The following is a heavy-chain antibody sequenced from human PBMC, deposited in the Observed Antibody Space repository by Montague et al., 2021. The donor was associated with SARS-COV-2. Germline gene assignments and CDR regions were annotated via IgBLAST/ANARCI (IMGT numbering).Heavy chain of an antibody. V-gene: IGHV4-59*08. CDR3: ARTYYDILTGYYYRGAFDI. Sequence: SETLSLTCTVSGGSISSYYWSWIRQPPGKGLEWIGYIYSSGSTNYNPSLKSRVIISVDTSKNQFSLKLSSVTAADTAVYYCARTYYDILTGYYYRGAFDIWGQGTMVTVSS. D-gene: IGHD3-9*01. CDR1: GGSISSYY. J-gene: IGHJ3*02. CDR2: IYSSGST.